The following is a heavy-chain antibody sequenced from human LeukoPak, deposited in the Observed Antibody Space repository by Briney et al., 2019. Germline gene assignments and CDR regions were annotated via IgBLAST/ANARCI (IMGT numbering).Heavy chain of an antibody. V-gene: IGHV3-11*01. CDR2: ISSSGSSSTI. D-gene: IGHD1-26*01. Sequence: PGGSLRLSCAASGFTFSDYYMSWIRQAPGKGLEWVSYISSSGSSSTIYYADSVKGRFTISRDNAKNSLYLQMNSLRAEDTALYYCVKARMGPYYYYYYGMDVWGQGTTVTVSS. CDR1: GFTFSDYY. CDR3: VKARMGPYYYYYYGMDV. J-gene: IGHJ6*02.